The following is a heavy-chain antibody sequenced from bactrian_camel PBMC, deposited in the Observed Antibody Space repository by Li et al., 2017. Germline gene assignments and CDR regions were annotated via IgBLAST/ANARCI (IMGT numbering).Heavy chain of an antibody. V-gene: IGHV3S6*01. Sequence: HVQLVESGGGSAQAGGSLRLSCAASGYTASTYFVAWFRQPPGKEREGVAVIHSQGHYTRYADSVKGRFTIAHDEKKRTLDLQLNNLKPEDSALYYCAATGDGGSCRNYESPREFSYWGQGTQVTVS. D-gene: IGHD6*01. CDR2: IHSQGHYT. J-gene: IGHJ4*01. CDR3: AATGDGGSCRNYESPREFSY. CDR1: GYTASTYF.